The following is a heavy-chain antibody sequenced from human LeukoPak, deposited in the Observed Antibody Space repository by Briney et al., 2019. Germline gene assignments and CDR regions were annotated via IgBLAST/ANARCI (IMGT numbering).Heavy chain of an antibody. D-gene: IGHD4-17*01. V-gene: IGHV3-23*01. CDR2: IGSGGGDT. Sequence: PGGALRLSCAASDSSGFTFSGSTMYWVRQAPGKGLELVSAIGSGGGDTYYADSVKGRFTISRDNSKNTLYLQMNSLRAEDTAVYYCASSGRDYASYYGMDVWGQGTTVTVSS. CDR1: DSSGFTFSGST. J-gene: IGHJ6*02. CDR3: ASSGRDYASYYGMDV.